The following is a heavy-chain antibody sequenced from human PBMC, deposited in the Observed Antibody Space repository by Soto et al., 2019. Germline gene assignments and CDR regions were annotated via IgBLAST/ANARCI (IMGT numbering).Heavy chain of an antibody. D-gene: IGHD4-17*01. V-gene: IGHV4-59*01. J-gene: IGHJ3*02. CDR1: GGPFSGST. Sequence: QVQLQESGPGLVNPPEPLSLPSPASGGPFSGSTGSWFRQPPGRGLEWFGFVYYRGGTNYNPSLKSRVTISVDMSKNQHSLSLGSVTAADTAVYYCATRLTLATTTGDAFDIWGRGTMVTVSS. CDR3: ATRLTLATTTGDAFDI. CDR2: VYYRGGT.